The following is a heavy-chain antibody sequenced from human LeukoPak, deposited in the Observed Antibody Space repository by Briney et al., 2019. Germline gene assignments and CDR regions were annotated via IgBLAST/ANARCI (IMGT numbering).Heavy chain of an antibody. Sequence: ASAKVSCKASGYTFTSYDINWVRQATGQGLEWMGWMNPNSGNTGYAQKFQGRVTMTRNTSISTAYMELSSLRSEDTAVYYCARDCSGGSCYGYWGQGTLATVSS. D-gene: IGHD2-15*01. CDR3: ARDCSGGSCYGY. J-gene: IGHJ4*02. CDR2: MNPNSGNT. V-gene: IGHV1-8*01. CDR1: GYTFTSYD.